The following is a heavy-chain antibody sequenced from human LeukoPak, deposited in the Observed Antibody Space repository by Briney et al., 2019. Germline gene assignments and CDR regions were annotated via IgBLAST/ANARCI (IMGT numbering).Heavy chain of an antibody. D-gene: IGHD3-10*01. CDR1: GFTFSSYG. V-gene: IGHV3-30*02. Sequence: PGGSLRLSCAASGFTFSSYGMHWVRQAPGKGLEWVAFIRYDGSNKYYADSVKGRFTISRDNSKNTLYLQMNSLRAEDTAVYYCAKLPPSSGRPSIHFDYWGQGTLVTVSS. CDR3: AKLPPSSGRPSIHFDY. J-gene: IGHJ4*02. CDR2: IRYDGSNK.